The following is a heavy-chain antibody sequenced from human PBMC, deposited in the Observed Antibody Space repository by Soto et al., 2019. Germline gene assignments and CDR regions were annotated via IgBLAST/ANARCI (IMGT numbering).Heavy chain of an antibody. J-gene: IGHJ4*02. CDR2: IKEDGIDK. Sequence: DVQLVESGGALVQPGGSLRLTCTASGFTFSRDWMAWVRQAPGKGLEWVGNIKEDGIDKYYVDSVKGRFTMARDNAKNLLDLQMTSLRAEDTAVYYCATHGDSVFDHWGRGTLVTASS. CDR3: ATHGDSVFDH. D-gene: IGHD2-21*01. V-gene: IGHV3-7*01. CDR1: GFTFSRDW.